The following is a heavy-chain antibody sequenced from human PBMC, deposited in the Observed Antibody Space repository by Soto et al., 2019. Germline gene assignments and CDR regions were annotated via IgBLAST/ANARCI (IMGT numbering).Heavy chain of an antibody. Sequence: SETLSLTCTVSGGSISSGDYYWTWIRQPPGKGLEWIGYIYYSGSTHYNPSLKSRLTISLDTSKNQFSLKLSSVTAADTAVYYCARVEGYYDSSGYNWFDPWGQGTLVTVSS. CDR3: ARVEGYYDSSGYNWFDP. CDR1: GGSISSGDYY. V-gene: IGHV4-30-4*01. D-gene: IGHD3-22*01. J-gene: IGHJ5*02. CDR2: IYYSGST.